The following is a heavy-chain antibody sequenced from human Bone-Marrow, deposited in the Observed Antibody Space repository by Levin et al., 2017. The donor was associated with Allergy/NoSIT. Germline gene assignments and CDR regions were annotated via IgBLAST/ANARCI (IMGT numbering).Heavy chain of an antibody. V-gene: IGHV1-69*08. D-gene: IGHD5-12*01. J-gene: IGHJ4*02. CDR1: GGTFSSYS. CDR3: ARGPRDRGYGD. CDR2: IIPIIGTT. Sequence: NPGGSLRLSCKASGGTFSSYSVAWVRQAPGQGLEWMGRIIPIIGTTDYAQKFQNRVTITADKSTSTAYMDLSSLKSEDTAVYYCARGPRDRGYGDWGQGTLVTVSS.